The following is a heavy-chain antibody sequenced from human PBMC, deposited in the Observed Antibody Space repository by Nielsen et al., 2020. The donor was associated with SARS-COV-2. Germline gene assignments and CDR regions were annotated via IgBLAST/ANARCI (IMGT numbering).Heavy chain of an antibody. J-gene: IGHJ4*02. CDR1: GGSFSGYY. CDR2: INHSGST. Sequence: SDTLSLTFAVYGGSFSGYYWSWIRQPPGKGLEWIGEINHSGSTNYNPSLKSRVTISVNTSKNQFSLKLSSVTAADTAVYYCARGRRRAVAGTDWGQGTLVTVSS. V-gene: IGHV4-34*01. CDR3: ARGRRRAVAGTD. D-gene: IGHD6-19*01.